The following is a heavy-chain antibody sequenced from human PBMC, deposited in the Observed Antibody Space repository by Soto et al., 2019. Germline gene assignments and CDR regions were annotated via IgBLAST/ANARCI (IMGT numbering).Heavy chain of an antibody. Sequence: QVQLVQSGAEVKKPGSSVKVSCRASGGTFSSYAITWVRQAPGQGLEWMGRIIPIFGTANYNQKFQGRVTITADESTSTACMELSSLRSEDTAVYYRARNEYSTTFYYYGMDVWGLGTTVTVSS. CDR2: IIPIFGTA. CDR1: GGTFSSYA. V-gene: IGHV1-69*01. D-gene: IGHD6-6*01. CDR3: ARNEYSTTFYYYGMDV. J-gene: IGHJ6*02.